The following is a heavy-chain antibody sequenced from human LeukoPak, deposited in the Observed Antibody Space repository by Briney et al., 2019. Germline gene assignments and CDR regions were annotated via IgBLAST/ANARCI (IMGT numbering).Heavy chain of an antibody. CDR2: ISAYNGNT. Sequence: ASVKVSCKASGGTFTSYGISWVRQAPGQGLEWMRWISAYNGNTNYAQKLQGRVTMTTDTSTSTAYMELRSLRSDDTAVYYCARDIGRNYDFWSGYLEYYFDYWGQGTLVTVSS. CDR3: ARDIGRNYDFWSGYLEYYFDY. J-gene: IGHJ4*02. V-gene: IGHV1-18*01. CDR1: GGTFTSYG. D-gene: IGHD3-3*01.